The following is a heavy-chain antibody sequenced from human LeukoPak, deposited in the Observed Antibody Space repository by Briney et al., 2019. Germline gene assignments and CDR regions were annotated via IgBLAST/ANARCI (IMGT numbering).Heavy chain of an antibody. CDR3: ARSITIFGVAANWFDP. CDR1: GYSISSSNW. J-gene: IGHJ5*02. Sequence: SDTLSLTCAVSGYSISSSNWWGWIRQPPGKGLEWIGSIYHSGNTYCNPSLKSRVTISVDTSKNQFSLKLSSVTAADTAVYYCARSITIFGVAANWFDPWGQGTLVTVSS. V-gene: IGHV4-38-2*01. CDR2: IYHSGNT. D-gene: IGHD3-3*01.